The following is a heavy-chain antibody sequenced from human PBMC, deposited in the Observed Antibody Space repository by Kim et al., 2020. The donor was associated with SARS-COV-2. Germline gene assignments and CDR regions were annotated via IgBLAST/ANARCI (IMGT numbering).Heavy chain of an antibody. D-gene: IGHD3-3*01. V-gene: IGHV4-4*02. J-gene: IGHJ6*02. Sequence: SETLSLTCAVSGGSISSSNWWSWVRQPPGKGLEWIGEIYHSGSTNYNPSLKSRVTISVDKSKNQFSLKLSSVTAADTAVYYCAAAPYDFWSGYYTVFGDRVYYGMDVWGQGTTVTVSS. CDR1: GGSISSSNW. CDR2: IYHSGST. CDR3: AAAPYDFWSGYYTVFGDRVYYGMDV.